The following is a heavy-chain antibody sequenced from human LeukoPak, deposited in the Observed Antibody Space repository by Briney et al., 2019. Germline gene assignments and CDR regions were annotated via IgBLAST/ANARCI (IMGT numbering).Heavy chain of an antibody. J-gene: IGHJ4*02. V-gene: IGHV1-69*13. CDR1: GGTFSSYA. CDR2: IIPIFGTA. D-gene: IGHD3-22*01. Sequence: GALVKVSCKASGGTFSSYAISWVRQAPGQGPEWMGGIIPIFGTANYAQKFQGRVTITADESTSTAYMELSSLRSEDTAVFYCAGSLKFITMIPHYWGQGTLVTVSS. CDR3: AGSLKFITMIPHY.